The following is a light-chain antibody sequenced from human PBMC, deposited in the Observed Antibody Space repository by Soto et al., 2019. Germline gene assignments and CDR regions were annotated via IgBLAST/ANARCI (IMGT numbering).Light chain of an antibody. V-gene: IGKV3-15*01. CDR1: QSVSNN. J-gene: IGKJ2*01. Sequence: DIVMTHSPATLSVSPGERATLSCRASQSVSNNLAWYQQKPGQAPRLLIYGASTRATAIPARFSGSGSGTEFTLTISSLQSEDFAVYFCQQYDNWPYTFGQGTKVDI. CDR2: GAS. CDR3: QQYDNWPYT.